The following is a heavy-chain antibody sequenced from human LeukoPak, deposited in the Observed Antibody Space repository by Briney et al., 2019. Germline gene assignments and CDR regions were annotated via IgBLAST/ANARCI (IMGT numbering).Heavy chain of an antibody. CDR2: INHSGST. V-gene: IGHV4-34*01. D-gene: IGHD6-13*01. J-gene: IGHJ4*02. Sequence: SETLSLTCAVYGGSFSGYYWSWIRQPPGKGLEWIGEINHSGSTNYNPSLKSRVTISVDTSKNQFSLKLSSVTAADTAVYYCARGNISPGIAAAGNAGRHCDYWGREPWSPSP. CDR1: GGSFSGYY. CDR3: ARGNISPGIAAAGNAGRHCDY.